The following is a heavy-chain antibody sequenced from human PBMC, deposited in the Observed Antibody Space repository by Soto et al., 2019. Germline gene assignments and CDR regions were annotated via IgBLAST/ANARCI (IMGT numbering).Heavy chain of an antibody. D-gene: IGHD2-2*01. CDR1: GFTFSSYA. CDR3: AKGRGYCSSTSCSKGWYFDL. V-gene: IGHV3-23*01. J-gene: IGHJ2*01. CDR2: ISGSGGST. Sequence: WSLRLSCAASGFTFSSYAMSWVRQAPGKGLEWVSAISGSGGSTYYADSVKGRFTISRDNSKNTLYLQMNSLRAEDTAVYYCAKGRGYCSSTSCSKGWYFDLWGRGTLVTVSS.